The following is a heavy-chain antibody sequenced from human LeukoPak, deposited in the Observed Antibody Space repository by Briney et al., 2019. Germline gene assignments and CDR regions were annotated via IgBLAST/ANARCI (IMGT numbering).Heavy chain of an antibody. D-gene: IGHD6-13*01. CDR2: IYPGDSDI. V-gene: IGHV5-51*01. CDR3: ARRRGYTSSWYDY. CDR1: GYSFTNYW. J-gene: IGHJ4*02. Sequence: GESLKISCKSSGYSFTNYWIAWVRQMPGKGLEWTGIIYPGDSDIRYSPSFQGQVTISADKSISTAYLQWSSLKASDTAIYYCARRRGYTSSWYDYWGQGTLVTVSS.